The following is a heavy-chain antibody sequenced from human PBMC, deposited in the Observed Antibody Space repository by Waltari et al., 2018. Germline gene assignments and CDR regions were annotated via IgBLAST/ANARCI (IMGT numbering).Heavy chain of an antibody. V-gene: IGHV4-30-2*01. CDR3: ARGVWWSLTPSGAFDI. D-gene: IGHD1-26*01. Sequence: QLQLQESGSGLVKPSQTLSLTCAVSGGSISSGGYSWSWIRQPPGEGLEWIGYIYHSGSTYYNPSRKSRVTISVDRSKNQFSLKMSSVTAADTAVYYCARGVWWSLTPSGAFDIWGQGTMVTVSS. CDR1: GGSISSGGYS. CDR2: IYHSGST. J-gene: IGHJ3*02.